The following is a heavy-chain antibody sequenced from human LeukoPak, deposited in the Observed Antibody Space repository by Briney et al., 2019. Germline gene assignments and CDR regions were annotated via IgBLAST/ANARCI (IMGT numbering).Heavy chain of an antibody. CDR2: FDPEDGET. CDR1: GYTLTELS. CDR3: ATAERLSGYFDY. J-gene: IGHJ4*02. V-gene: IGHV1-24*01. D-gene: IGHD1-1*01. Sequence: ASVKVSCKVSGYTLTELSMHWVRQAPGKGLEWMGGFDPEDGETIYAQKFQGRVTMTEDTSTDTAYMELSSLRSEDTAVYYCATAERLSGYFDYWGQGTLVTVSS.